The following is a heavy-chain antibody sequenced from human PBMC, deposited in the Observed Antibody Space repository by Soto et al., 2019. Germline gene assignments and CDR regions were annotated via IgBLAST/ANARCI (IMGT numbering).Heavy chain of an antibody. CDR1: GGSISTVNDF. J-gene: IGHJ4*02. CDR2: IWHGGT. Sequence: QVQLQASGPGLVKPSQTLSLTCTVSGGSISTVNDFWSWIRQPPDKALEWIGHIWHGGTYNNPSLESRLTISLETSKNQFSLKRTSVTAADTAVYYCVRGPSGDKVDYWGQGTLVTVSS. D-gene: IGHD7-27*01. CDR3: VRGPSGDKVDY. V-gene: IGHV4-30-4*01.